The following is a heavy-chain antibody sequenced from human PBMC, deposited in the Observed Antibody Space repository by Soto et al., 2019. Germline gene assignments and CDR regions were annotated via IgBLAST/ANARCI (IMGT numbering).Heavy chain of an antibody. J-gene: IGHJ4*02. V-gene: IGHV3-30-3*01. CDR2: ISYDGGDK. Sequence: PGGSLRLSCAASGFTFSSYTMHWVRQTPGKGLEWVAHISYDGGDKYYADSVKGRFTISRDNSKNTLYLQMNSLRAEDTAVYYCARAPSEPYYFDYWGQGTLVTVSS. CDR3: ARAPSEPYYFDY. CDR1: GFTFSSYT.